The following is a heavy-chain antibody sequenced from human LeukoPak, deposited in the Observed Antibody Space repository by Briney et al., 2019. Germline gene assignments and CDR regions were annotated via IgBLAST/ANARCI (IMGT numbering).Heavy chain of an antibody. J-gene: IGHJ4*02. D-gene: IGHD3-9*01. CDR2: ISYDGSNK. CDR3: AKDHEDILTGYYTPDY. Sequence: GGSLRLSCAASGFTFSSYGMHWVRQAPGKGLEWVAVISYDGSNKYYADSVKGRFTISRDNSKNTLYLQMNSLRAEDTAVYYCAKDHEDILTGYYTPDYWGQVTLVTVSS. CDR1: GFTFSSYG. V-gene: IGHV3-30*18.